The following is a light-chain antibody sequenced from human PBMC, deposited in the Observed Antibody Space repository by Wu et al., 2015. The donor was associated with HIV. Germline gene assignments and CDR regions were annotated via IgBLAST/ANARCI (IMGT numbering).Light chain of an antibody. CDR1: QSVSTY. J-gene: IGKJ5*01. Sequence: ETVLTQSPATLSLSPGERATLSCRASQSVSTYLAWYQQKPGQAPRLLIYDASNRATGIPVRFSGSGSGTDFTLTISSLEPEDFALYYCQQYSYWPVTFGQGTRLEIK. CDR2: DAS. CDR3: QQYSYWPVT. V-gene: IGKV3-11*01.